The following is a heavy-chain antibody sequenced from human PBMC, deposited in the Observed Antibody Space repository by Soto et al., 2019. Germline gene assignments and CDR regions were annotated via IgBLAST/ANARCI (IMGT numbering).Heavy chain of an antibody. D-gene: IGHD6-19*01. CDR2: ISYDGSNK. J-gene: IGHJ4*02. CDR3: AKDQILGSGWFDY. CDR1: GFTFSNYG. Sequence: GGSLRLSCAASGFTFSNYGMHWVRQAPGKGLEWVAVISYDGSNKYYADSVKGRFTISRDNSKNTLYLQMNSLRAEDTAVYYCAKDQILGSGWFDYWGQGTLVTVSS. V-gene: IGHV3-30*18.